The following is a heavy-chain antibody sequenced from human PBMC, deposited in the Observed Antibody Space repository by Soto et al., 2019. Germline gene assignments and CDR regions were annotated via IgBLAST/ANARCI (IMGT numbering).Heavy chain of an antibody. CDR3: ASTGGGYSYTIDY. Sequence: QVQLQESGPGLVKPSGTLSLTCAVSGGSISSSNWWSWVRQPPGKGLEWIGEIYHSGSTNYNPSLKSRVTISVDKSKNQFSLKLGSVTAADTAGYYCASTGGGYSYTIDYWGQGTLVTVSS. D-gene: IGHD5-18*01. V-gene: IGHV4-4*02. CDR1: GGSISSSNW. J-gene: IGHJ4*02. CDR2: IYHSGST.